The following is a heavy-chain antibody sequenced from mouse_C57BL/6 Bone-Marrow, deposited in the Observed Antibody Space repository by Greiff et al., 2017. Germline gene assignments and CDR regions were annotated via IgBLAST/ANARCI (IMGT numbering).Heavy chain of an antibody. CDR3: ARRYYSNYWYFDV. V-gene: IGHV1-55*01. CDR2: IYPGSGST. Sequence: VQLQQPGAELVKPGASVKMSCKASGYTFTSYWITWVKQRPEQGLEWIGDIYPGSGSTNYNEKFKSKATLTVDTSSSTAYMQRSSLTSEDSAVYYCARRYYSNYWYFDVWGTGTTVTVSS. D-gene: IGHD2-5*01. CDR1: GYTFTSYW. J-gene: IGHJ1*03.